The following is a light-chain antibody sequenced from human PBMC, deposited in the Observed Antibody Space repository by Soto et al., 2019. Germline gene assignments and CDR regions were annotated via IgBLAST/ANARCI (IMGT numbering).Light chain of an antibody. CDR1: KSVSSY. V-gene: IGKV3-11*01. CDR2: DAS. CDR3: QQRSNWPVT. J-gene: IGKJ1*01. Sequence: EIVLTQSPGTLSLSPGERATLSCRASKSVSSYLAWYQQKPGQAPRLLIYDASTRATGISARFSGSGSGTDFTLTISSLEPEDFAVYYCQQRSNWPVTFGQGTKV.